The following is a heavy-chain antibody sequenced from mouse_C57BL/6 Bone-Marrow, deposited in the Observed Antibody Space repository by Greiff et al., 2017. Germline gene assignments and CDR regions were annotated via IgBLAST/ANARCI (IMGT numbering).Heavy chain of an antibody. CDR1: GFNIKDYY. CDR3: TTLYGLLTWFAY. V-gene: IGHV14-1*01. D-gene: IGHD1-1*02. Sequence: VQLQQSGAELVRPGASVKLSCTASGFNIKDYYIHWVKQRPEQGLEWIGRIDPEDGDTEYAPKFQGKATMTADTSSNTAYLQLSSLTSEDTAVYYCTTLYGLLTWFAYWGQGTLVTVSA. CDR2: IDPEDGDT. J-gene: IGHJ3*01.